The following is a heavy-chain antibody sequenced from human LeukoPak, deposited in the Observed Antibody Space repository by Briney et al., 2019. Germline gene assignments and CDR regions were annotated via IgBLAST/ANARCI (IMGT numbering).Heavy chain of an antibody. V-gene: IGHV3-7*01. CDR2: IKQDGSEK. D-gene: IGHD2-2*01. CDR3: ARSQGYCSSTSCSDDAFEI. Sequence: SGGSLRLSCAASGFTFSSYWMSWVRQAPGKGPEWVANIKQDGSEKYYVDSVKGRFTISRDNAKNSLYLQMNSLRAEDTAVYYWARSQGYCSSTSCSDDAFEIWGQGTMVTVSS. CDR1: GFTFSSYW. J-gene: IGHJ3*02.